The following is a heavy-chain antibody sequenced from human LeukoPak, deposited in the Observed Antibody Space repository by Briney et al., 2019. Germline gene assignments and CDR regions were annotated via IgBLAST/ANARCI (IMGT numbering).Heavy chain of an antibody. CDR3: AAEPLGYCSGGSCYLSRYYGMDV. Sequence: SETLSLTCTVSGGSISSYYWSWIRQPPGKGLEWIGYIYYSGSTNYNPSLKSRVTISVDTSKNQFSLKLSSVTAADTAAYYCAAEPLGYCSGGSCYLSRYYGMDVWGQGTTVTVSS. V-gene: IGHV4-59*08. CDR2: IYYSGST. J-gene: IGHJ6*02. CDR1: GGSISSYY. D-gene: IGHD2-15*01.